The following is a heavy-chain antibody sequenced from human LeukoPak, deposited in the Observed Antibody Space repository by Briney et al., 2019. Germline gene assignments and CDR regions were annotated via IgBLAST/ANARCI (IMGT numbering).Heavy chain of an antibody. V-gene: IGHV4-38-2*02. D-gene: IGHD4-17*01. CDR1: GYSVSSGYY. CDR3: ARAPWEMTTVTSYFDY. CDR2: IYHSGST. Sequence: SETLSLTCTVSGYSVSSGYYWGWIRQPPGKGLEWIGSIYHSGSTYYNPSLKSRVTISVDTSKNQFSLKLSSVTAAATAVYYCARAPWEMTTVTSYFDYWGQGTLVTVSS. J-gene: IGHJ4*02.